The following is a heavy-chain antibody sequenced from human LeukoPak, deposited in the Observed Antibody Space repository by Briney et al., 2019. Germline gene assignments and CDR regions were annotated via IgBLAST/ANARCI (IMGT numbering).Heavy chain of an antibody. CDR3: ARVFRIVVVVAARNDAFDI. D-gene: IGHD2-15*01. Sequence: SETLSLTCAVYGGSFSGYYWSWIRQPPGKGLEWIGVINHSGSTNYNPSLKSRVTISVDTSKNQFSLKLSSVTAADTAVYYCARVFRIVVVVAARNDAFDIWGQGTMVTVSS. V-gene: IGHV4-34*01. CDR1: GGSFSGYY. CDR2: INHSGST. J-gene: IGHJ3*02.